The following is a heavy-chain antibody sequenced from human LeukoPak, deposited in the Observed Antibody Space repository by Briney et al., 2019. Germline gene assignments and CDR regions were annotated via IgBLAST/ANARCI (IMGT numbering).Heavy chain of an antibody. D-gene: IGHD6-19*01. CDR1: GYTFTSYG. Sequence: ASVKVSCKASGYTFTSYGISWVRQAPGQGLEWMGWISAYNGNTSYAQKLRGRVTMTTDTSTSTAYMELRSLRSDDTAVYYCARAVAGTGFDYWGQGTLVTVSS. CDR3: ARAVAGTGFDY. J-gene: IGHJ4*02. V-gene: IGHV1-18*01. CDR2: ISAYNGNT.